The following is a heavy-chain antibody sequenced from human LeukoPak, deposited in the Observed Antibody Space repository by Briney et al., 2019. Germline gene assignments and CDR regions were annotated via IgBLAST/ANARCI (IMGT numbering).Heavy chain of an antibody. J-gene: IGHJ6*03. CDR2: MYYSGST. D-gene: IGHD1-1*01. CDR1: GGSISTSSYY. CDR3: ARLPINWSNYYCYMDV. V-gene: IGHV4-39*01. Sequence: KPSETLFLTCTVSGGSISTSSYYWGWIRQPPGKGLECIGSMYYSGSTYYNPSLKSRVTISVDTSKNQFSLKLSSVTAADTAVYYCARLPINWSNYYCYMDVWGKGTTVTVSS.